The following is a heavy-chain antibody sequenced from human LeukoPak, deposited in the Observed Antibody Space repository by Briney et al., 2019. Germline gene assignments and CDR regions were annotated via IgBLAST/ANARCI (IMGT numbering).Heavy chain of an antibody. CDR1: GFTFSSYG. D-gene: IGHD6-13*01. V-gene: IGHV3-23*01. CDR3: ARVGAGYTYSWYDPFDI. CDR2: ISGTGGST. Sequence: PGGSLRLSCAASGFTFSSYGMSWVRQAPGKGLEWVSAISGTGGSTYYADSVKGRFTISRDNAKNSLYLQMNSLRAEDTAVYYCARVGAGYTYSWYDPFDIWGQGTMVTVSS. J-gene: IGHJ3*02.